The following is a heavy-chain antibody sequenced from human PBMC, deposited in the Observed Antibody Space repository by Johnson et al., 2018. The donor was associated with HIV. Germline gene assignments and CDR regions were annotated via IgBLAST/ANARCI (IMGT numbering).Heavy chain of an antibody. V-gene: IGHV3-43*01. J-gene: IGHJ3*02. CDR2: ISWDGGST. CDR3: ARSNWAHFDAFDI. Sequence: VQLVESGGVVVQPGGSLRLSCAASGFTFDDYTMHWVRQAPGKGLEWVSLISWDGGSTYYADSVKGRFTISRDNSKNTLYLQMNSLIAEDTAVYYCARSNWAHFDAFDIWGQGTMVTVSS. CDR1: GFTFDDYT. D-gene: IGHD7-27*01.